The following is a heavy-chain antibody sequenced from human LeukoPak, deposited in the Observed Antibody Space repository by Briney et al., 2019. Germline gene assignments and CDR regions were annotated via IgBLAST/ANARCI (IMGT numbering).Heavy chain of an antibody. CDR1: GGSISSSSYY. CDR2: IYYSGST. V-gene: IGHV4-39*01. J-gene: IGHJ3*02. Sequence: PSETLSLTCTVSGGSISSSSYYWGWIRPPPGKGLEWIGSIYYSGSTYYNPSLKSRVTISVDTSKNQFSLKLSSVTTADTAVYYCASCRDAFDIWGQGTMVTVSS. CDR3: ASCRDAFDI.